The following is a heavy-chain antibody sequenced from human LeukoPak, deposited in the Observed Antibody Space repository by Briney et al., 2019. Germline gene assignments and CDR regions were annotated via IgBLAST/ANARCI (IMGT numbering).Heavy chain of an antibody. J-gene: IGHJ6*02. Sequence: GGSLRLSCAASGFTFSSYAMSWVRQAPGKGLEWVSAISGSGGSTYYADSVKGRFTISRDNSKNTLYLQMNSLRAEDTAVYYCARDSSGLQGMDVWGQGTTVTVSS. CDR3: ARDSSGLQGMDV. CDR2: ISGSGGST. CDR1: GFTFSSYA. V-gene: IGHV3-23*01. D-gene: IGHD3-22*01.